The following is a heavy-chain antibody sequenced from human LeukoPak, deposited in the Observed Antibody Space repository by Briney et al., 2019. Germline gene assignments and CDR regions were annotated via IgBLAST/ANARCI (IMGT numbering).Heavy chain of an antibody. CDR2: INSDGSST. D-gene: IGHD3-10*02. Sequence: GGSLRLPCAASGFTFSSYWMHWVRQAPGKGLVWVSRINSDGSSTSYADSVKGRFTISRDNAKNTLYLQMNSLSAEDTAFYYCAKEELRRITMWGYMDVWGKGTTVTISS. J-gene: IGHJ6*03. CDR3: AKEELRRITMWGYMDV. CDR1: GFTFSSYW. V-gene: IGHV3-74*01.